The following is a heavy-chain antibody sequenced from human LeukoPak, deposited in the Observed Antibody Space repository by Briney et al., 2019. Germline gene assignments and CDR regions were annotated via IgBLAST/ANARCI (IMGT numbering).Heavy chain of an antibody. V-gene: IGHV1-69*13. CDR3: ARDPDYYGSGSYLPRFDY. CDR1: GGTFSSYA. J-gene: IGHJ4*02. CDR2: IIPIFGTA. D-gene: IGHD3-10*01. Sequence: SVKVSCKASGGTFSSYAISWVRQAPGQGLEWMGGIIPIFGTANYAQKFQGRVTITADESTSTAYMELSSLRSEDTAVYYCARDPDYYGSGSYLPRFDYWGQGTLVTVSS.